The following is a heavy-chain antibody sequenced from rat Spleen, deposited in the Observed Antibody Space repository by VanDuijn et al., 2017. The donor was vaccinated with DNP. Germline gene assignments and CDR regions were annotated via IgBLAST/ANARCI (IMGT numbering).Heavy chain of an antibody. Sequence: EVQLVESGGGLVQPGRSLKLSCAASGFAFSGCYMAWVRQVPSKGLEWVASISPSGGSTYYRDSVKGRFSISRDNAETTLYLQMDSLGSEDSATYYCAKAGGYSPWYFDYWGQGVMVTVSS. J-gene: IGHJ2*01. CDR1: GFAFSGCY. V-gene: IGHV5-25*01. CDR2: ISPSGGST. D-gene: IGHD1-11*01. CDR3: AKAGGYSPWYFDY.